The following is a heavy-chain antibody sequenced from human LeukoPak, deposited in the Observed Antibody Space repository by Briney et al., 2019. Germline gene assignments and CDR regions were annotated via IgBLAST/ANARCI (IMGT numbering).Heavy chain of an antibody. CDR2: INHSGST. D-gene: IGHD2-21*02. Sequence: SETLSLTCAVYGGSFSGYYWSWIRQPPGKGLEWIGEINHSGSTNYNPSLKSRVTISVDTSKNQFSLKLSSVTAADTAVYYCARGVVVTAHGCWFDTWGQGTLVTVSS. CDR1: GGSFSGYY. J-gene: IGHJ5*02. CDR3: ARGVVVTAHGCWFDT. V-gene: IGHV4-34*01.